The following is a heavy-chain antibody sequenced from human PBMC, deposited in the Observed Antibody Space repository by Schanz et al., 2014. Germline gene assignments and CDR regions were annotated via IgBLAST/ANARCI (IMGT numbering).Heavy chain of an antibody. CDR3: ARALFGSGHGDV. D-gene: IGHD3-10*01. J-gene: IGHJ6*02. CDR2: ISANSGGT. V-gene: IGHV1-2*02. CDR1: GDTLSSYG. Sequence: QVQLVQSGAEVKKPGSSVTVSCKASGDTLSSYGISWVRQAPGQGLEWMGRISANSGGTNYAQKFQGRVTMTRDTSISTAYMELSRLKSDDTAVYYCARALFGSGHGDVWGQGTTVTVSS.